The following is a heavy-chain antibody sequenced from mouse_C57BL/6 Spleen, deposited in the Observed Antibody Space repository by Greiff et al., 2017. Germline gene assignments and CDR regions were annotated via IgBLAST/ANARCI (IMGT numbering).Heavy chain of an antibody. V-gene: IGHV5-9-1*02. CDR1: GFTFSSYA. CDR2: ISSGGDYI. Sequence: EVQGVESGEGLVKPGGSLKLSCAASGFTFSSYAMSWVRQTPEKRLEWVAYISSGGDYIYYAGTVKGRFTISRDKARNTLYLQMSSLKSEDTDMYYCKRDRSTGKGYFDVCGTGSPVTVSS. CDR3: KRDRSTGKGYFDV. J-gene: IGHJ1*03. D-gene: IGHD4-1*01.